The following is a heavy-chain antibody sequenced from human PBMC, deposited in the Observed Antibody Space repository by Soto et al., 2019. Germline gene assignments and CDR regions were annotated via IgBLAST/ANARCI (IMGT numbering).Heavy chain of an antibody. CDR1: GGSLSDYV. Sequence: SETLSLTCVVSGGSLSDYVWSWIRQPPGMALEWIGEINHLGSINYNPSLKSRVTMSVDTSKNQFSLTLNSVTAADTATYYCARGGISHWAYFYYMDVWDRGTTVTVSS. V-gene: IGHV4-34*01. D-gene: IGHD2-21*01. CDR2: INHLGSI. J-gene: IGHJ6*03. CDR3: ARGGISHWAYFYYMDV.